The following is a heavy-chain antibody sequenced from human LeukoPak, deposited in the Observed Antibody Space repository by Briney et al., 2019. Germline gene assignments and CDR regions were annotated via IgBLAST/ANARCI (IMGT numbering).Heavy chain of an antibody. V-gene: IGHV1-24*01. CDR1: GYSLTELS. CDR2: FDPEDANA. D-gene: IGHD1-26*01. J-gene: IGHJ4*02. CDR3: ATYTGSYFFDY. Sequence: ASVKVSCKVSGYSLTELSIHWVRQAPGKGLEWMGGFDPEDANAIYAQKFQGRVTMTEDTSTDTASMELSSLTSEDTAVYYCATYTGSYFFDYWGQGTLVTVSS.